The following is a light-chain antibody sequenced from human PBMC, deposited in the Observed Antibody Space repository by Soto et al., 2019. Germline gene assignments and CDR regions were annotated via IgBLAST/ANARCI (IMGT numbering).Light chain of an antibody. CDR3: PQSYSSPPT. Sequence: EIQVTQSPSSLSASVGDRVSISCRASQSISNYLNWYQQKPGKAPKVLIFAASSLQSGVPSRFSGSRSGPDFTLTISSLQPEDFATYYCPQSYSSPPTFGQGTKVDIK. CDR2: AAS. J-gene: IGKJ1*01. V-gene: IGKV1-39*01. CDR1: QSISNY.